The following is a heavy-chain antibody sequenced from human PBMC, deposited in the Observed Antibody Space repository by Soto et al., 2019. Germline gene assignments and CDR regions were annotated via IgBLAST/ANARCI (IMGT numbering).Heavy chain of an antibody. Sequence: SVTRSHACTVGGECSSRRSQYRGNIRQPPGKGLEWIGYIYFSGSTSYNPSLRSRAIISVDTSKNQFSLKLSSVTAADTAVYYCARHVPYCSSTSHCAYGMDVWGQGTTVTVSS. CDR3: ARHVPYCSSTSHCAYGMDV. J-gene: IGHJ6*02. V-gene: IGHV4-61*05. CDR2: IYFSGST. D-gene: IGHD2-2*01. CDR1: GECSSRRSQY.